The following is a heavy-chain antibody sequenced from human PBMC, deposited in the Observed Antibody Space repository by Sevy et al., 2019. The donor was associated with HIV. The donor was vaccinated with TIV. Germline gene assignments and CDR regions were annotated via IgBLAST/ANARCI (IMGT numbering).Heavy chain of an antibody. CDR2: ISFDGRNE. CDR3: ARDRCTDGVCFRSGYFDY. D-gene: IGHD2-8*01. CDR1: GFTFGNHA. V-gene: IGHV3-30*04. Sequence: GGSRRLSCAASGFTFGNHAIHWVRQAPGKGLEWVAIISFDGRNEPYADSVKGRFTISRDNSKNTVYLQMTRLRTEDTAVYYCARDRCTDGVCFRSGYFDYWGQGTLVTVSS. J-gene: IGHJ4*01.